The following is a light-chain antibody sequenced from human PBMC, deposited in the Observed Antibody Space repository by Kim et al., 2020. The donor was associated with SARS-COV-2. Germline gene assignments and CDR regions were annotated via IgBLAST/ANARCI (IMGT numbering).Light chain of an antibody. Sequence: STLSESVGDRVIITCRASQSNSMWLAGNQQKPGKAPKLLISKASSLQSGVPSRFSGSGSATQFTLAISSLQPDDFGTNYCQQYDNYFGQGTKLEI. CDR3: QQYDNY. J-gene: IGKJ2*01. V-gene: IGKV1-5*03. CDR2: KAS. CDR1: QSNSMW.